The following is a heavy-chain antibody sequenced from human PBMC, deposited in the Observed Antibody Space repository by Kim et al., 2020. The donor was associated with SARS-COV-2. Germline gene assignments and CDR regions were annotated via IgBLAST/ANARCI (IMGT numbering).Heavy chain of an antibody. D-gene: IGHD2-15*01. V-gene: IGHV3-66*01. CDR3: ARGGGNPFYYGMDV. CDR2: IYSGGST. Sequence: GGSLRHSCAASGFTVSSDYMSWVRQAPGKGLEWVSLIYSGGSTYYADSVKGRFTISRDNSKNTLYLQMSSLRAEDTAVYYCARGGGNPFYYGMDVWGQGT. J-gene: IGHJ6*02. CDR1: GFTVSSDY.